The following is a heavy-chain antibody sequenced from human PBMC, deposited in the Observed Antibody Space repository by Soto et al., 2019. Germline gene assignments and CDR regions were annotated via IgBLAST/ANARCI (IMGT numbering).Heavy chain of an antibody. CDR1: GDSVSSGAYY. J-gene: IGHJ4*02. CDR2: ISYTGTT. Sequence: QVQLQESGPGLVKPSQTLSLTCTVSGDSVSSGAYYGSLIRQHQGKRLEWIGYISYTGTTDHNPSLPGRLIICVDTSKNTFALRVKSVTAADTAVYYCARGTRRGGNSPHPLPHFTYFDPWGQGTLVTVSS. D-gene: IGHD2-21*01. CDR3: ARGTRRGGNSPHPLPHFTYFDP. V-gene: IGHV4-31*03.